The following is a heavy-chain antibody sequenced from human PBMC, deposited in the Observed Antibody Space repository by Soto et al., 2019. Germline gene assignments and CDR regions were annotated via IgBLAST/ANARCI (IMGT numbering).Heavy chain of an antibody. CDR3: ARGTGWYPPFDY. D-gene: IGHD6-19*01. J-gene: IGHJ4*02. CDR2: INTGNGNT. Sequence: QVPLVQSGAEEKKPGASVKGSFKASGYTFTSYAMHWVRQAPGQRLEWMGWINTGNGNTKYSQKFQARVTITRDTSASAAYMELSSLRSEDTAVYYCARGTGWYPPFDYWGQGALVTVSS. CDR1: GYTFTSYA. V-gene: IGHV1-3*04.